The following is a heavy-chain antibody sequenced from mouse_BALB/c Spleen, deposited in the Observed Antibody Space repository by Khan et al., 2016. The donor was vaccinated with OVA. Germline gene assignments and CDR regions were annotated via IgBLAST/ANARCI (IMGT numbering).Heavy chain of an antibody. Sequence: QIQLVQSGPELKKPGETVKFSCKASGYNFTNYGMNWVKQAPGKGLKWVGWLNTNTGEPTYADDFKGRFAFSLETSAVTAYLQISNLTNEDMATFFCAGARGVHLCGRFVDIWGAGTTVTVSS. D-gene: IGHD6-1*01. CDR3: AGARGVHLCGRFVDI. CDR2: LNTNTGEP. CDR1: GYNFTNYG. J-gene: IGHJ1*01. V-gene: IGHV9-1*02.